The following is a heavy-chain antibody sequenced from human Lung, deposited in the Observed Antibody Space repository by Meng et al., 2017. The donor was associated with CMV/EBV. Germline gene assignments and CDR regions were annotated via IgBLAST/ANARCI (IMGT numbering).Heavy chain of an antibody. CDR2: IYWDDDK. D-gene: IGHD2-2*01. Sequence: HTTLKEPGPTLVKPTQTLTLTCTFSGFSLSTSEGGVGWIRQPPGKALEWLAVIYWDDDKRYSPSLKSRLTITKDTSKNQVVLTLTNMDPVDTATYYCALFTRSWFDPWGQGTLVTVSS. J-gene: IGHJ5*02. CDR1: GFSLSTSEGG. CDR3: ALFTRSWFDP. V-gene: IGHV2-5*02.